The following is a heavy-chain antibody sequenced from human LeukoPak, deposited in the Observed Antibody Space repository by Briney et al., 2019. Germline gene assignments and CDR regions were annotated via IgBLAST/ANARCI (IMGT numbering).Heavy chain of an antibody. CDR2: INSDASVT. D-gene: IGHD2-15*01. CDR1: GFTFSNYW. Sequence: PGGSLRLSCAASGFTFSNYWMHWVRQTPGKGLVWVSRINSDASVTTYADSVKGRFTISRDNAKNSLYLQMNSLRAEDTALYYCAKSLAVVVASNSVDYWGQGTLVTVSS. CDR3: AKSLAVVVASNSVDY. V-gene: IGHV3-74*01. J-gene: IGHJ4*02.